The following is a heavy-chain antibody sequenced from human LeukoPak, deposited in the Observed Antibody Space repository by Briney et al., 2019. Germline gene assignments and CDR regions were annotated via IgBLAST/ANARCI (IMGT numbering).Heavy chain of an antibody. CDR3: ARGGLRVVRGVIIPPDY. D-gene: IGHD3-10*01. J-gene: IGHJ4*02. CDR2: INPNSGGT. Sequence: ASVKVSCKASGYTFTGYYMHWVRQAPGQGLEWMGWINPNSGGTNYAQKFQGRVTMTRDTSISTAYMELSRLRSDGTAVYYCARGGLRVVRGVIIPPDYWGQGTLVTVSS. V-gene: IGHV1-2*02. CDR1: GYTFTGYY.